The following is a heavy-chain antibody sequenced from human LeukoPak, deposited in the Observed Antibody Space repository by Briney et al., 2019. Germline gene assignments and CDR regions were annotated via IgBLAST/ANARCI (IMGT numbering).Heavy chain of an antibody. CDR2: IWYDGSNK. V-gene: IGHV3-33*01. D-gene: IGHD3-16*02. CDR1: GFTFSSYG. J-gene: IGHJ4*02. Sequence: PGRSLRLSCAASGFTFSSYGMHWVRQAPGKGLEWVAVIWYDGSNKYYADSVKGRFTISRDNSKNTLYLQMNSLRAEDTAVYYCASTLRLGELSLDGWGQGTLVTVSS. CDR3: ASTLRLGELSLDG.